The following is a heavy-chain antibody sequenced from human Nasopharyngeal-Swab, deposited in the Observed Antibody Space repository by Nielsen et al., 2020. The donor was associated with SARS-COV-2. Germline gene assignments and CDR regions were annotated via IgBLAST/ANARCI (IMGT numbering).Heavy chain of an antibody. CDR3: AKGDSSNWSDYYMDV. V-gene: IGHV3-30*18. Sequence: GGSLRPSCAASGFTFSSYGMHWVRQAPGKGLEWVAVISYDGSNKYYADSVKGRFTISRDNSKNTPYLQMNSLRAEDTAVYYCAKGDSSNWSDYYMDVWGKGTTVTVSS. CDR2: ISYDGSNK. J-gene: IGHJ6*03. CDR1: GFTFSSYG. D-gene: IGHD6-13*01.